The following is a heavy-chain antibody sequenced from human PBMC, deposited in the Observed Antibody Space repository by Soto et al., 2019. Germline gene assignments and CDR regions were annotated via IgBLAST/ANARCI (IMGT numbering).Heavy chain of an antibody. Sequence: QVHLVQSGAEVKKPGASVKVSCQGSGYAFTTYGITWVRQAPGQGLEWMGWISAHNGNTNYAQKLQGRVTETRETSTSTAYMGLRSLRYDDTAVYYCARGRYGDYWGQGALVTVSS. CDR1: GYAFTTYG. CDR2: ISAHNGNT. J-gene: IGHJ4*02. CDR3: ARGRYGDY. D-gene: IGHD1-1*01. V-gene: IGHV1-18*01.